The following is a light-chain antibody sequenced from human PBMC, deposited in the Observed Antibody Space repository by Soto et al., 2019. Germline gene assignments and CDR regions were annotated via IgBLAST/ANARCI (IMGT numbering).Light chain of an antibody. Sequence: DIVMTQSPLSLPVTPGEPASISCRSSQSLLHSNGYNYLDWYLQKPGQSPQLLIYSGSNRASGVPDTFSSSGSSTDCTLKISRVEAEDVGTYYCMRAVPTPRTLGPGTKLEIK. V-gene: IGKV2-28*01. CDR2: SGS. J-gene: IGKJ2*01. CDR3: MRAVPTPRT. CDR1: QSLLHSNGYNY.